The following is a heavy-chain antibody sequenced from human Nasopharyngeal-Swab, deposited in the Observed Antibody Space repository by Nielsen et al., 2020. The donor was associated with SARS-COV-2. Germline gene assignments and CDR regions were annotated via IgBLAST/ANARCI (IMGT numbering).Heavy chain of an antibody. V-gene: IGHV3-30*18. CDR2: ISYDGSNK. D-gene: IGHD5-24*01. Sequence: GESLKISCAASGFIFSGYGMHWVRQAPGKGLEWVALISYDGSNKFYADSVKGRFTISRDNAKNSLYLQMNSLRAEDTAFYYCAKGRWGQQFFDYWGQGILVTVSS. J-gene: IGHJ4*02. CDR1: GFIFSGYG. CDR3: AKGRWGQQFFDY.